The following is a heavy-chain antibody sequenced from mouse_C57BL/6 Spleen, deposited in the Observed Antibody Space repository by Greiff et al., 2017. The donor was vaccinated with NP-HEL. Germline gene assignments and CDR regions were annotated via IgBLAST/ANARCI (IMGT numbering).Heavy chain of an antibody. CDR2: ISDGGSYT. Sequence: EVKLVESGGGLVKPGGSLKLSCAASGFTFSSYAMSWVRQTPEKRLEWVATISDGGSYTYYPDNVKGRFTISRDNAKNNLYLQMSHLKSEDTAMYYCARGSMAPFDYWGQGTTLTVSS. CDR1: GFTFSSYA. CDR3: ARGSMAPFDY. D-gene: IGHD1-1*02. V-gene: IGHV5-4*03. J-gene: IGHJ2*01.